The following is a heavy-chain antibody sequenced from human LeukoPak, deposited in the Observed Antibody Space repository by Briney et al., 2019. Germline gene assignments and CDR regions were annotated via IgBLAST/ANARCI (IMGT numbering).Heavy chain of an antibody. Sequence: ASVKVSCKASGYTFTGYYMHWVRQAPGQGLEWMGWINPNSGGTNYAQKFQGRVTMTRDTSISPAYMELSRLRSDDTAVYYCARDGGGAAAGTGGNWFDPWGQGTLVTVSS. CDR2: INPNSGGT. D-gene: IGHD6-13*01. V-gene: IGHV1-2*02. CDR3: ARDGGGAAAGTGGNWFDP. J-gene: IGHJ5*02. CDR1: GYTFTGYY.